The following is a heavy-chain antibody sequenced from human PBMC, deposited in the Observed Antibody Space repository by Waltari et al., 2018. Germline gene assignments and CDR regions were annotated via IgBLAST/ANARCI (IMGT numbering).Heavy chain of an antibody. D-gene: IGHD6-13*01. CDR3: ARRGYSSSWKGYYYGMDV. Sequence: QVQLVQSGAEVKKPGSSVKVSCKASGGTFSSYAISWVRQAPGQGLEWMGGIIPSFGTANYAQKFQGRVTITADESTSTAYMELSSLRSEDTAVYYCARRGYSSSWKGYYYGMDVWGQGTTVTVSS. CDR1: GGTFSSYA. J-gene: IGHJ6*02. V-gene: IGHV1-69*01. CDR2: IIPSFGTA.